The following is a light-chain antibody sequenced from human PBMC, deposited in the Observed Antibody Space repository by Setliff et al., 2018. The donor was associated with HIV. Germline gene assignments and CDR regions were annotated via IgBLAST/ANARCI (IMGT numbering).Light chain of an antibody. Sequence: AIQLTQSPSSLSASVRDRVTISCRASQGVSSSLAWYQQKPGEPPRLLIHDASNLESGVPSRFSGRGSGTDFTLTISSLQPEDFATYYCQQFNSDPLTFGGGTKVDIK. CDR2: DAS. J-gene: IGKJ4*01. CDR1: QGVSSS. V-gene: IGKV1-13*02. CDR3: QQFNSDPLT.